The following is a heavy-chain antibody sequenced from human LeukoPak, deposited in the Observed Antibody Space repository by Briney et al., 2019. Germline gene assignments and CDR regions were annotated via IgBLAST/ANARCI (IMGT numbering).Heavy chain of an antibody. D-gene: IGHD5-24*01. J-gene: IGHJ3*02. Sequence: ASVKVSCKASGYTFTGYYMHWVRQAPGQGLEWMGWINPNCGGTNYAQKFQGRVTMTRDTSISTAYMELSRLRSDDTAVYYCARGGDGYNYGAFDIWGQGTVVTVSS. V-gene: IGHV1-2*02. CDR1: GYTFTGYY. CDR3: ARGGDGYNYGAFDI. CDR2: INPNCGGT.